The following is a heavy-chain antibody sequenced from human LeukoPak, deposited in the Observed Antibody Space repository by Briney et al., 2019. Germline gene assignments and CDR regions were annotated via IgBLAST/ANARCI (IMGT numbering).Heavy chain of an antibody. CDR2: IYTSGST. CDR3: ARDSPYQLLTGGSYWYFDL. CDR1: GGSISSGSYY. V-gene: IGHV4-61*02. Sequence: SETLSLTCTVSGGSISSGSYYWSWIRQPAGKGLEWIGRIYTSGSTNYNPSLKSRVTISVDTSKNQFSLKLSSVTAADTAVYYCARDSPYQLLTGGSYWYFDLWGRGTLVTVSS. D-gene: IGHD2-2*01. J-gene: IGHJ2*01.